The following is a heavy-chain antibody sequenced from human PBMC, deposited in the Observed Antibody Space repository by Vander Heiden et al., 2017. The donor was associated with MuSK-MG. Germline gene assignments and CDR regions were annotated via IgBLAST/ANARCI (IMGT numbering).Heavy chain of an antibody. CDR3: ARDALYLIY. CDR1: GFTASNSW. V-gene: IGHV3-7*01. Sequence: EVRLVESGGGLVQPGGSLRLSCAASGFTASNSWMTWVRQAPGKGLEWVANIKQDGSEKYYVDSVKGRFTISRDNAKNSLYLQMNSLRAEDTAVYYCARDALYLIYWGQGTLVTVSS. D-gene: IGHD3-10*01. J-gene: IGHJ4*02. CDR2: IKQDGSEK.